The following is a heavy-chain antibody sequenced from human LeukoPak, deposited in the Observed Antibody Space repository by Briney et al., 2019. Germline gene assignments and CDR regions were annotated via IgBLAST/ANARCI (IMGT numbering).Heavy chain of an antibody. CDR2: ISGSGGST. V-gene: IGHV3-23*01. D-gene: IGHD5-12*01. Sequence: SGGSLRLSCAASGFTLSSYAMSWVRQAPGEGLEWVSAISGSGGSTYYADSVKGRFTISRDNSKNTLYLQMNSLRAEDTAVYYCAKGQIVATILSAIDYWGQGTLVTVSS. CDR1: GFTLSSYA. J-gene: IGHJ4*02. CDR3: AKGQIVATILSAIDY.